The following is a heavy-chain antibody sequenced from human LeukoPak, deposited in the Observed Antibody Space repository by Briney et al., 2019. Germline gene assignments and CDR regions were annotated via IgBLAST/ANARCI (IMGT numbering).Heavy chain of an antibody. Sequence: PSETLSLTCAVYGGSLSGSYCTWIRQSPEKGLEWIGEINHSGRTNYNPSLESRATISVDTSNNQFSLKLRSVTAADTAVYYCARDPCSTINRPLRFWGQGTLVTVFS. CDR3: ARDPCSTINRPLRF. J-gene: IGHJ4*02. D-gene: IGHD2/OR15-2a*01. CDR2: INHSGRT. V-gene: IGHV4-34*01. CDR1: GGSLSGSY.